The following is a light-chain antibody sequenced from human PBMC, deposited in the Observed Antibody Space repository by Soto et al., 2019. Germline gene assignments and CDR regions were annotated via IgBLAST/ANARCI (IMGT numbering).Light chain of an antibody. CDR2: SAS. Sequence: DIQMTQSPSSLSASVGDRVTITCQASQDITNYLNWYQQKPGRAPKLLIYSASTLQSGVPSRFSGSGSGTDFTLTISSLQPEDVAIYYCQKYNSGPLTFGGGTKVDIK. V-gene: IGKV1-27*01. CDR1: QDITNY. J-gene: IGKJ4*01. CDR3: QKYNSGPLT.